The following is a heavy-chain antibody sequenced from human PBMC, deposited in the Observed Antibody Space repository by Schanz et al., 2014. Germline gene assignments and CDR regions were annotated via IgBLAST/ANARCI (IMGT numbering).Heavy chain of an antibody. Sequence: EVQLVESGGGLIQPGGSLRLSCAVSGFTVSTNYMSWVRQAPGKGLEWVSSLYIGGGSTRYADSVKGRFTISRDNSKNTLYLQMNSLRAEDTAVYYCARDRWDWNNAFDIWGQGTMVTVSS. D-gene: IGHD1-1*01. CDR3: ARDRWDWNNAFDI. CDR1: GFTVSTNY. CDR2: LYIGGGST. V-gene: IGHV3-53*01. J-gene: IGHJ3*02.